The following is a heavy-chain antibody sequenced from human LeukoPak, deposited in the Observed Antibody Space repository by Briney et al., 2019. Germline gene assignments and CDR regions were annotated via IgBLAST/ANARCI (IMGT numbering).Heavy chain of an antibody. CDR2: IIPIFGTA. V-gene: IGHV1-69*05. D-gene: IGHD1-14*01. J-gene: IGHJ5*02. Sequence: ASVKVSCKASGGTFSSYAISWVRQAPGQGLEWMGGIIPIFGTANYAQKFQGRVTITTDESTSTAYMELSSLRSEDTAVYYCARDILDPGISPEGSWFDPWGQGTLVTVSS. CDR1: GGTFSSYA. CDR3: ARDILDPGISPEGSWFDP.